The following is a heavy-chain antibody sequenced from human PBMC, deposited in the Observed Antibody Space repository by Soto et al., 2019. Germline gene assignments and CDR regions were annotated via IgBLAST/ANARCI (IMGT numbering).Heavy chain of an antibody. Sequence: QITLKESGPTLVKPTQTLTLTCTFSGFSLPTDRVGVGWIRQPPGEALEWLAVIYWDDTKTYRPSLESRLTITKDYSKNQVALTMTNMDSVDTATYYCAHAYGGRSLYWGQGTLVTVSS. D-gene: IGHD4-17*01. CDR3: AHAYGGRSLY. CDR2: IYWDDTK. V-gene: IGHV2-5*02. CDR1: GFSLPTDRVG. J-gene: IGHJ4*02.